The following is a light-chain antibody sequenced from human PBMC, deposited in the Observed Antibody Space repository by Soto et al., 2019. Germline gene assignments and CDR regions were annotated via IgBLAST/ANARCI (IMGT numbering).Light chain of an antibody. V-gene: IGLV2-14*01. J-gene: IGLJ1*01. CDR1: SSDVGAYNF. Sequence: QSVLPQPASVSGSPGQSITISCTGTSSDVGAYNFVSWYQHHPGRAPKVIIYEVTIRPSGVSNRFSGSKSGNTASLTISGLQAEDEADYYCSSYTTSAPYVFGRGTKV. CDR2: EVT. CDR3: SSYTTSAPYV.